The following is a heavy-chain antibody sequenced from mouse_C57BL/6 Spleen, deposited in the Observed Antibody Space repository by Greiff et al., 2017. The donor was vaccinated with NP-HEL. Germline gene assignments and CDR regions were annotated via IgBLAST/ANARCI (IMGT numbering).Heavy chain of an antibody. CDR2: IHPNSGST. CDR1: GYTFTSYW. J-gene: IGHJ4*01. Sequence: VQLQQPGAELVKPGASVKLSCKASGYTFTSYWMHWVKQRPGQGLEWIGMIHPNSGSTNYNQKFKGKATLTVDKSSSTAYMQLSSLTSEDSAVYFCARWGMVKRAMDYWGQGTSVTVSS. V-gene: IGHV1-64*01. CDR3: ARWGMVKRAMDY. D-gene: IGHD2-3*01.